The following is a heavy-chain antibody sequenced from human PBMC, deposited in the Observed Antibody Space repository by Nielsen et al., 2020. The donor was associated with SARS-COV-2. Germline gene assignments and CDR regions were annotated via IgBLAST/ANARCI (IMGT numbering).Heavy chain of an antibody. CDR1: GFTFSSYA. J-gene: IGHJ6*02. Sequence: GESLKISCAASGFTFSSYAMSWIRQAPGKGLEWVSYISSSGSTIYYADSVKGRFTISRDNAKNSLYLQMNSLRAEDTAVYYCARDRYCSGGSCPPYYYGMDVWGQGTTVTVSS. D-gene: IGHD2-15*01. CDR3: ARDRYCSGGSCPPYYYGMDV. CDR2: ISSSGSTI. V-gene: IGHV3-11*01.